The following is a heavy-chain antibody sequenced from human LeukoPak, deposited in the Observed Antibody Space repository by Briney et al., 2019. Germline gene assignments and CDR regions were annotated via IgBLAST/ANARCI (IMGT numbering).Heavy chain of an antibody. V-gene: IGHV1-18*01. CDR2: ITAYNDNT. J-gene: IGHJ4*02. CDR3: ARALLWFGEPSHIDY. Sequence: VASVKVSCKASGYTFTSYGISWVRQAPGQGLEWMGWITAYNDNTNYAQKLQGRVTMTTDTSTSTAYVELRSLRSDDTAVYYCARALLWFGEPSHIDYWGQGTLVTASS. D-gene: IGHD3-10*01. CDR1: GYTFTSYG.